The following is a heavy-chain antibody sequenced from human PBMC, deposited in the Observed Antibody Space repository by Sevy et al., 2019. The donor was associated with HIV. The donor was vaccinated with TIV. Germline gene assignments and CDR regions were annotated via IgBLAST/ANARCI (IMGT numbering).Heavy chain of an antibody. CDR3: AKVDVVVPVADYGMHV. CDR2: ISRSGGST. CDR1: GFTFSNYA. D-gene: IGHD2-2*01. J-gene: IGHJ6*02. V-gene: IGHV3-23*01. Sequence: GGSLRLSCAASGFTFSNYAMSWVRQAPGKGLEWVSSISRSGGSTYYADSVKGRFTISRDNSKNTLYLQMNSLRAEDTAVYYCAKVDVVVPVADYGMHVWGQGTTVTVSS.